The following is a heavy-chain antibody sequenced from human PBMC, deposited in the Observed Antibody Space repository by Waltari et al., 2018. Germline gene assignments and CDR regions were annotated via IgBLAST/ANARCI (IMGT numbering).Heavy chain of an antibody. CDR3: VGYGSGSHIDH. Sequence: QVQLQQWGAGLLKPSETLSLTCAVYNGSFTAYYWSWLRQSPGKGLEWIGEINHSGRTNYNPSLKCRVIISVDTSKNHFSLRLSSVTAADAAVYYFVGYGSGSHIDHWGQGTLVTVSS. V-gene: IGHV4-34*01. CDR2: INHSGRT. CDR1: NGSFTAYY. J-gene: IGHJ4*02. D-gene: IGHD3-10*01.